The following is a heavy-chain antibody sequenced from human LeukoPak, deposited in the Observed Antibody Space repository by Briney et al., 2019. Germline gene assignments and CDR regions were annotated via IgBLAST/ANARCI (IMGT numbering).Heavy chain of an antibody. CDR2: IYYSGST. CDR1: GGSISSGDYY. J-gene: IGHJ4*02. Sequence: KTSETLSLTCTVSGGSISSGDYYWSWIRQPPGKGLEWIGYIYYSGSTYYNPSLKSRVTISVDTSKNQFSLKLSSVTAADTAVYYCARVYDFWSGYYTGNGGYYFDYWGQGTLVTVSS. V-gene: IGHV4-30-4*01. D-gene: IGHD3-3*01. CDR3: ARVYDFWSGYYTGNGGYYFDY.